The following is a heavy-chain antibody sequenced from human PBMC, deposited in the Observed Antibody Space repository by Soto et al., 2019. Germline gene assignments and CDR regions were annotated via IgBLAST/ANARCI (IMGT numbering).Heavy chain of an antibody. V-gene: IGHV3-48*03. CDR3: ARDASTGSGKVY. D-gene: IGHD3-10*01. J-gene: IGHJ4*02. Sequence: GSLRISCAASGFTFSIYEMNWVLQAPGKGLEWVSYISSSGSTIYYADSVKGRFTISRDNAKNSLYLQMNSLRAEDTAVYYCARDASTGSGKVYWGQGTLVTVSS. CDR1: GFTFSIYE. CDR2: ISSSGSTI.